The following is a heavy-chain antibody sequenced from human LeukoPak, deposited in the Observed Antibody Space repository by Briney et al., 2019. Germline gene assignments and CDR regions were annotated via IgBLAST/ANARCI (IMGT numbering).Heavy chain of an antibody. CDR1: GGSFSGYY. D-gene: IGHD3-22*01. Sequence: PSETLSLTCAVYGGSFSGYYWSWIRQPPGKGLEWIGEINHSGSTNYNPSLKSRVTISVDTSKNQFSLKLSSVTAADTAVFYCARGGWYYYDSSGYYSSPLVGEYWGQGTLVTVSS. J-gene: IGHJ4*02. V-gene: IGHV4-34*01. CDR2: INHSGST. CDR3: ARGGWYYYDSSGYYSSPLVGEY.